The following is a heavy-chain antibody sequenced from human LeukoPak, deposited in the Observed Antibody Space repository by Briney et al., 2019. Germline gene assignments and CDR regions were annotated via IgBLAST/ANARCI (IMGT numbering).Heavy chain of an antibody. Sequence: SMKVSCKASGGTFSSYSITWLRQAPGQGLEWMGRIIPIFGIANYAQKFQGRVTIIADKSTSTAYMELSSLRSEDTAVYYCARGSGHDSSGYLVDYWGQGTLVTVSS. CDR2: IIPIFGIA. J-gene: IGHJ4*02. V-gene: IGHV1-69*02. CDR1: GGTFSSYS. D-gene: IGHD3-22*01. CDR3: ARGSGHDSSGYLVDY.